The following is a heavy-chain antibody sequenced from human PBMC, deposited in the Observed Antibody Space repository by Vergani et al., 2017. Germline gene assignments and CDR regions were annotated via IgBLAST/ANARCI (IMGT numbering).Heavy chain of an antibody. Sequence: QVQLVESGGGVVQPGTSLRLSCAASGFIFKNHGMQWVRQAPGKGLEWVALIWDDGSKKNYGDSMKGRFTISRDNAKNSLYLQMNSLRAEDTAVYYCARGGKVPAANWFDPWGQGTLVTVSS. CDR3: ARGGKVPAANWFDP. D-gene: IGHD2-2*01. J-gene: IGHJ5*02. V-gene: IGHV3-33*01. CDR1: GFIFKNHG. CDR2: IWDDGSKK.